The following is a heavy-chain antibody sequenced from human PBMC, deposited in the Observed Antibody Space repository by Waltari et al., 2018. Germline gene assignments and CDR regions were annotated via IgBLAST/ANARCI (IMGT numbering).Heavy chain of an antibody. CDR3: AKDAFGNTYLDH. J-gene: IGHJ4*02. D-gene: IGHD3-10*01. V-gene: IGHV3-30*19. CDR1: GFSLGSFG. Sequence: QVQLVVSGGGVVQPGMSLRLSCAASGFSLGSFGMHWVRQVPGKGLEWVALIFFGGGDTFYADSVRGRFTISRDNSKNTLYLDINSLRLDDTAIYYCAKDAFGNTYLDHWGQGTLVTVSS. CDR2: IFFGGGDT.